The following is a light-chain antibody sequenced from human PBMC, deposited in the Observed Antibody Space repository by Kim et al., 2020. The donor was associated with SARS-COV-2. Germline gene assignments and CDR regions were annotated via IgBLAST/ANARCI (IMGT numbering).Light chain of an antibody. V-gene: IGKV2-28*01. CDR3: MQALQTPIT. CDR2: LGS. CDR1: QNLLHSNGYNY. J-gene: IGKJ5*01. Sequence: PASISCRSSQNLLHSNGYNYLDWYLQKPGQSPQLLIYLGSNRASGVPDRCSGSGSGTDFTLKISRVEAEDVGVYYCMQALQTPITFGQGTRLEIK.